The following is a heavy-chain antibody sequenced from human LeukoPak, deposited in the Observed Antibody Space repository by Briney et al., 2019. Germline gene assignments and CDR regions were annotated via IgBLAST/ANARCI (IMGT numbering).Heavy chain of an antibody. CDR2: ISGSGGNT. V-gene: IGHV3-23*01. J-gene: IGHJ3*02. D-gene: IGHD1-26*01. Sequence: GGSLRLSCAASGFTFSSYAMSWVRQAPGKELEWVSAISGSGGNTYYADSVKGRFTISRDNSKNTLYLQMNSLRAEDTAVYYCAKDLGRIVGATAFDIWGQGTMVTVSS. CDR3: AKDLGRIVGATAFDI. CDR1: GFTFSSYA.